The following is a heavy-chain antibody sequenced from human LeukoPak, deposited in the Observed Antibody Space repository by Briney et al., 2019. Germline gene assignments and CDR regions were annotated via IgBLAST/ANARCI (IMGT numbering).Heavy chain of an antibody. CDR1: GFTFSDNY. D-gene: IGHD3-9*01. V-gene: IGHV3-11*01. CDR2: ISSSGSI. Sequence: GGSLRLSCAASGFTFSDNYMSWIRQAPGKGLEWVSYISSSGSIYYADSVKGRFTISRDNAKNSLYLQMNSLRAEDTALYYCARGYDILTGSAGFDYWGQGTLVTVSS. J-gene: IGHJ4*02. CDR3: ARGYDILTGSAGFDY.